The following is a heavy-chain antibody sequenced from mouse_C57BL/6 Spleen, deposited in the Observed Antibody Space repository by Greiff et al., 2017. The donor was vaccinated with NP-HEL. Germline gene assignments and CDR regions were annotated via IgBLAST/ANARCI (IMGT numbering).Heavy chain of an antibody. CDR2: LDPNSGGP. V-gene: IGHV1-72*01. J-gene: IGHJ3*01. Sequence: QVQLQQPGAELVKPGASVKLSCKASGYTFTSYWMHWVKQRPGRGLEWIGRLDPNSGGPTYNEKFKSKATLTVDQPSSTSYMQLSSLTSEDSAVYYFASGLYYGNFAYWGQGPLVTVSA. D-gene: IGHD2-1*01. CDR1: GYTFTSYW. CDR3: ASGLYYGNFAY.